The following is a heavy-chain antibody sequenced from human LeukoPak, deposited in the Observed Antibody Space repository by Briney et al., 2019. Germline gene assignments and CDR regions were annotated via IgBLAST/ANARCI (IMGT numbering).Heavy chain of an antibody. Sequence: GGSLRLSCAASGFTFSSYWMSWVRQAPGKGLEWVSAISGSGGSTYYADSVKGRFTISRDNSKNTLYLQMNSLRAEDTAVYYCAKDIVWGQQIGAFDIWGQGTMVTVSS. V-gene: IGHV3-23*01. J-gene: IGHJ3*02. CDR3: AKDIVWGQQIGAFDI. CDR1: GFTFSSYW. D-gene: IGHD7-27*01. CDR2: ISGSGGST.